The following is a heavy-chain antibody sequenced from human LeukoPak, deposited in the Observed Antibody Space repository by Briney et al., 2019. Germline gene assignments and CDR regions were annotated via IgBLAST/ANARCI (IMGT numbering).Heavy chain of an antibody. CDR1: GGSISSYY. CDR2: IYYSGST. J-gene: IGHJ2*01. V-gene: IGHV4-59*01. Sequence: SSETLSLTCTVSGGSISSYYWSWIRQPPGKGLEWIGYIYYSGSTNYNPSLKSRVTISVDTSKNQFSLKLSSVTAADTAVYYCARKGPGNDHVWGSYRYTPRDWYFDLWGRGTLVTVPS. D-gene: IGHD3-16*02. CDR3: ARKGPGNDHVWGSYRYTPRDWYFDL.